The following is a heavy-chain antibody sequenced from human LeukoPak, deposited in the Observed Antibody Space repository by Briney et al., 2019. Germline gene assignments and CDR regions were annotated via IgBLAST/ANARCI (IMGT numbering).Heavy chain of an antibody. J-gene: IGHJ5*02. CDR1: GGSFSGYY. CDR3: ATPGYSSSWGFDP. CDR2: INHRAHT. Sequence: PSETLSLTCAVYGGSFSGYYWSWIRQPPGKGVEWMGEINHRAHTNYNPSLKSRVTISVDTSKNQFSLKLSSVTAADTAVYYCATPGYSSSWGFDPWGQGTLVTVSS. V-gene: IGHV4-34*01. D-gene: IGHD6-13*01.